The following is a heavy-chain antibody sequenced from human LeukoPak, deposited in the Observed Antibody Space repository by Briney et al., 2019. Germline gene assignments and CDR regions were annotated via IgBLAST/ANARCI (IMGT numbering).Heavy chain of an antibody. V-gene: IGHV3-11*01. J-gene: IGHJ1*01. D-gene: IGHD3-22*01. CDR1: GFTFSDYC. Sequence: GGSLRLSCAASGFTFSDYCMSWIRQAPGKGLEWVSYIGKSGSVQYYADSVRGRFTVSRDNAKNSVWLQMNSLRAEDTAVYYWARGVYDSSGYRGGDDNWGQGTRATV. CDR2: IGKSGSVQ. CDR3: ARGVYDSSGYRGGDDN.